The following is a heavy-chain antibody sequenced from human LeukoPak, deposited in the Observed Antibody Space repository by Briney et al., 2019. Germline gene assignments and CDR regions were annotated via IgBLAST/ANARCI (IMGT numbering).Heavy chain of an antibody. V-gene: IGHV1-2*02. CDR3: ARELQLDDCTRINCYQPMVDL. CDR2: INPQSGDT. D-gene: IGHD2-21*01. CDR1: VYTFTYYH. Sequence: ASVTVSFKSSVYTFTYYHMHWVRQAPGQGLEWMGWINPQSGDTKYAQNLQARLPMTRHTSISTAYMDLSSLRSDHTAVYYCARELQLDDCTRINCYQPMVDLWGQGTLVTVSS. J-gene: IGHJ5*02.